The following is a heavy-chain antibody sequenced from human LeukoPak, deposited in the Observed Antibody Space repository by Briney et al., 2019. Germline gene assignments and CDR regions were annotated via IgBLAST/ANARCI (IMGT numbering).Heavy chain of an antibody. V-gene: IGHV3-53*01. CDR2: IYSGGST. CDR1: GFTVSSNY. CDR3: ARDKWAAAGIYDS. J-gene: IGHJ4*02. Sequence: GGSLRLSCAASGFTVSSNYMSWVRQAPGKGLEWVSVIYSGGSTYYADFVKGRFTISRDNSKNTLYLQMNSLRAEDTAVYYCARDKWAAAGIYDSWGQGTLVTVSS. D-gene: IGHD6-13*01.